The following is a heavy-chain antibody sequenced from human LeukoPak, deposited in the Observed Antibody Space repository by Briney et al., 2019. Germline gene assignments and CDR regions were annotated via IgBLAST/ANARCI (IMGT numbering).Heavy chain of an antibody. D-gene: IGHD6-13*01. CDR2: IWYDGSNK. CDR1: GFTFSSYG. CDR3: ARGGGSSWYLDY. J-gene: IGHJ4*02. Sequence: PGRSLRLSCAASGFTFSSYGMHWVRQAPGKGLEWVAVIWYDGSNKYYADSVKGRFTISRDNSKNTLYLQMNSLRAEDTAVYYCARGGGSSWYLDYWGQGTLVTVSS. V-gene: IGHV3-33*01.